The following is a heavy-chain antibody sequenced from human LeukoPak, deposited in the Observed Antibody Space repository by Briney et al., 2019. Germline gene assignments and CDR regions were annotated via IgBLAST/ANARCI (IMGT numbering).Heavy chain of an antibody. CDR3: VRAIGSNTL. D-gene: IGHD4-23*01. CDR2: INQDGSEK. J-gene: IGHJ4*02. V-gene: IGHV3-7*01. CDR1: GFTVSSNE. Sequence: PGGSLRLSCAASGFTVSSNEMSWVRQAPGKVLEWVANINQDGSEKYYVDSVKGRFTISRDNAKNSLYLQMNSLRAEDTAVYFCVRAIGSNTLWGQGTLVTVSS.